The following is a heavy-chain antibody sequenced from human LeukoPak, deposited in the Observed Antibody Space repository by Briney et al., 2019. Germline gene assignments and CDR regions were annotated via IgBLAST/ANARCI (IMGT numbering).Heavy chain of an antibody. J-gene: IGHJ4*02. D-gene: IGHD5-18*01. CDR1: GGSFSGYY. CDR3: ARLVRVGTAEVDTAMVWLYYFDY. V-gene: IGHV4-34*01. Sequence: SETLSLTCAVYGGSFSGYYWSWIRQPPGKGLEWIGEINHSGSTNCNPSLKSRVTISVDTSKNQFSLKLSSVTAADTAVYYCARLVRVGTAEVDTAMVWLYYFDYWGQGTLVTVSS. CDR2: INHSGST.